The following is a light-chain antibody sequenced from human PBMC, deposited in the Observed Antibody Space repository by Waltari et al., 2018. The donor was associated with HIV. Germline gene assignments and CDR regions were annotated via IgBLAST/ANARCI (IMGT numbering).Light chain of an antibody. CDR2: DVS. V-gene: IGLV2-14*01. J-gene: IGLJ2*01. Sequence: QSALTQPASVSGSPGQSITISCTGTSSDVGGYNYVSWYQQHPGKAPKLMIYDVSKRPSGVSNRFSGSKSGNTASLTISGLQAEDEADYYCSSYTSSSTFAVVFGGGTKLTVL. CDR1: SSDVGGYNY. CDR3: SSYTSSSTFAVV.